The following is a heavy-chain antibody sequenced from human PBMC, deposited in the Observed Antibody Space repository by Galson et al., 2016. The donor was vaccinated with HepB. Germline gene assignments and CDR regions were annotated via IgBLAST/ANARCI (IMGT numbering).Heavy chain of an antibody. J-gene: IGHJ4*02. V-gene: IGHV3-74*01. CDR3: ASSVRGSGSPPGGY. CDR2: INSDGSST. Sequence: SLRLSCAASGFTFSTYWMHWVRQAPGKGLVWVSRINSDGSSTGFADSVKGRFPISRDNAKNTLYLQMNSLRAEDTAVYYCASSVRGSGSPPGGYWGQGILVTVS. CDR1: GFTFSTYW. D-gene: IGHD3-10*01.